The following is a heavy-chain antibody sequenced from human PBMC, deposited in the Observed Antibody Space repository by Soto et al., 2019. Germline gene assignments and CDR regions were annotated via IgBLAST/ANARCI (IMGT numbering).Heavy chain of an antibody. CDR2: IIPIFGTT. Sequence: QVQLVQSGAEVKKPGSSVKVSCKSSGGTFSTYGFFWVRQAPGQGREWMGGIIPIFGTTNYAQKFQDRVTITTDKSTSTVYIELTSLKSEDTAAYYCARGAVQVFGSPLRIAPWTQGTLVTATS. D-gene: IGHD3-10*02. J-gene: IGHJ5*02. V-gene: IGHV1-69*06. CDR1: GGTFSTYG. CDR3: ARGAVQVFGSPLRIAP.